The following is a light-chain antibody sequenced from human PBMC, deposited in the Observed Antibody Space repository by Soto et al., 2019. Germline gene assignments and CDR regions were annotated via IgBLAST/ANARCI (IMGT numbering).Light chain of an antibody. V-gene: IGKV1-39*01. CDR2: TAS. CDR3: QQSYSIPPVT. Sequence: DIQMTQSPSSLSASVGDRVTITCRASQSISKYLHWYQQKPGRAPKLLIYTASTLESGVPSRFSGSGSGTDFTLTISSLQPEDFATYYCQQSYSIPPVTFGGGTKVEN. J-gene: IGKJ4*01. CDR1: QSISKY.